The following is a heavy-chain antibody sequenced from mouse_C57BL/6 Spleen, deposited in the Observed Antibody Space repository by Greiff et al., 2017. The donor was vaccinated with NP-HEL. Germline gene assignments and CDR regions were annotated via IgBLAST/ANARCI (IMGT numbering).Heavy chain of an antibody. J-gene: IGHJ4*01. CDR2: FTMYSDAT. CDR1: YFAFMASA. CDR3: AVTGTYAMDY. Sequence: LQQSGAELVRPGSSVKLSCKDSYFAFMASAMPWVKQRPGHGLEWIGSFTMYSDATEYSENFKGQATLTANTSSSTTFIDLSSLTSEDSSVYYCAVTGTYAMDYWGQGTSVTVSS. V-gene: IGHV1-49*01. D-gene: IGHD4-1*01.